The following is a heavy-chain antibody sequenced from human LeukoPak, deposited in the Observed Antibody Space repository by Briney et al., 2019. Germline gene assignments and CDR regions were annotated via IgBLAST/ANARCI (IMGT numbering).Heavy chain of an antibody. CDR3: ARERRETTVINYYYYGMDV. CDR1: VYTFTSYG. J-gene: IGHJ6*02. V-gene: IGHV1-18*01. CDR2: ISAYNGNT. Sequence: ASVKVSCKTSVYTFTSYGISWVRQAPGQGLEWMGWISAYNGNTNYAQKLQGRVTMTTDTSTSTAYMELRSLRSDDTAVYYCARERRETTVINYYYYGMDVWGQGTTVTVSS. D-gene: IGHD4-17*01.